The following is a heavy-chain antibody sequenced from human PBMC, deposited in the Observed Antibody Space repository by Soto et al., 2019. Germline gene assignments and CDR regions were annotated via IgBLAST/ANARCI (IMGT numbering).Heavy chain of an antibody. CDR1: AGSITRGGSF. CDR3: ARGGARSKWFPS. V-gene: IGHV4-31*03. J-gene: IGHJ5*01. CDR2: IGYSGAT. Sequence: SETLSLPCTVSAGSITRGGSFWSWIRQHPGKGPEWVAFIGYSGATSYNPSLPTRVTISAATYKTQFSLNFRSVTAADTAVYYCARGGARSKWFPSWCPGTLGAV.